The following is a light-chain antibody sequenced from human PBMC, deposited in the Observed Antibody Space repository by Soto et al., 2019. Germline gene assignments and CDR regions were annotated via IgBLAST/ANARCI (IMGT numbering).Light chain of an antibody. J-gene: IGLJ2*01. CDR3: QSYDSSLSGQHVV. V-gene: IGLV1-40*01. CDR2: GNS. Sequence: QAVVTQPPSVSGAPGQRVTISCTGSSSNIGAGYDVHWYQQLPGTAPKLLIYGNSNRPSGVPDRFSGSKSGTSASLAITGLQAEDEADYYCQSYDSSLSGQHVVFGGGTKLTVL. CDR1: SSNIGAGYD.